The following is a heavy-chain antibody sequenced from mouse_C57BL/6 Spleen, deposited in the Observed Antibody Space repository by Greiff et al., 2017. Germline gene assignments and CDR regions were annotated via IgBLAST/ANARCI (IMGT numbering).Heavy chain of an antibody. V-gene: IGHV1-78*01. Sequence: VQVVESDAELVKPGASVKISCKVSGYTFTDHTIHWMKQRPEQGLEWIGYIYPRDGSTKYNEKFKGKATLTADKSSSTAYMQLNSLTSEDSAVYFCARLRGVGRGFDYWGQGTTLTVSS. CDR1: GYTFTDHT. D-gene: IGHD4-1*01. J-gene: IGHJ2*01. CDR3: ARLRGVGRGFDY. CDR2: IYPRDGST.